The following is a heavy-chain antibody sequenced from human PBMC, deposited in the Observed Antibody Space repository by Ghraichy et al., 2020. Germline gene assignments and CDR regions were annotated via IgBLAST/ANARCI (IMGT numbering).Heavy chain of an antibody. J-gene: IGHJ6*02. Sequence: SLNISCAASGFTFDDYAMHWVRQAPGKGLEWVSGISWNSGSICYADSVKGRFTISRDNAKNSLYLQMNSLRAEDTALYYCAKDGPGAARLNYYYYYGMDVWGQGTTVTVSS. CDR3: AKDGPGAARLNYYYYYGMDV. CDR1: GFTFDDYA. D-gene: IGHD6-6*01. V-gene: IGHV3-9*01. CDR2: ISWNSGSI.